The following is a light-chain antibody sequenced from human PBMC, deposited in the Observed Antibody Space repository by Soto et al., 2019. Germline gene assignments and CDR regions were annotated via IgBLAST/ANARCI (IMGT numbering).Light chain of an antibody. V-gene: IGKV3-20*01. CDR1: QSVGSNY. Sequence: EIVLTQSPGTLSLSPGERATLSCRASQSVGSNYLAWYQQRPGQAPRILIFAASTRVTGIPDRFSGRGSGSDFTRTICMLVSEDSAVYYCHQYVTVPWTFGQGTKVEIK. J-gene: IGKJ1*01. CDR3: HQYVTVPWT. CDR2: AAS.